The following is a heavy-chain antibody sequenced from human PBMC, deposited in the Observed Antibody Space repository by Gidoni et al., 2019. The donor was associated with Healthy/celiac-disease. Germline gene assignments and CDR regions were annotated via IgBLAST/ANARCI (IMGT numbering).Heavy chain of an antibody. J-gene: IGHJ6*02. Sequence: QVQLVQSVAEVKKPGASVKGSCKASGYTYTGSYMHWVRQAPGQGLEWMGWINPNSGGTNYAPKFQGRITMTRDTSISTAYMELSRLRSDETAVYYCARGDSETPYYYYGMDVWGQGTTVTVSS. CDR3: ARGDSETPYYYYGMDV. CDR2: INPNSGGT. D-gene: IGHD2-15*01. V-gene: IGHV1-2*02. CDR1: GYTYTGSY.